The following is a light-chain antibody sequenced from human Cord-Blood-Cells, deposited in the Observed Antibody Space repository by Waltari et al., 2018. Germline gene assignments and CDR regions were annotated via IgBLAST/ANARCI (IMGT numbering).Light chain of an antibody. CDR3: QQYNSYSPIT. CDR2: KAS. CDR1: QSISSW. J-gene: IGKJ5*01. Sequence: DIKMTQSPSTLSASVGDKVTITCRASQSISSWFAWYQQKPGKAPKLRIYKASSLESGVPSRFSGSGSGTEFTLTISSLQPDDFATYFCQQYNSYSPITFGQGTRLEIK. V-gene: IGKV1-5*03.